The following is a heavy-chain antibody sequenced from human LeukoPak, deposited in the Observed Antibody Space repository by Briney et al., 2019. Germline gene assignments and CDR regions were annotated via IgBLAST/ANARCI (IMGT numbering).Heavy chain of an antibody. CDR3: ARPRSSGWYRFSMDV. CDR1: GFTVSSNY. Sequence: GGSLRLSCAASGFTVSSNYMSWVRQAPGKGLGWVSSISSSSSYIYYADSLRGRFTVSRDNAKNPLYLQMNSLRAEDTAVYYCARPRSSGWYRFSMDVWGKGTTVTISS. D-gene: IGHD6-19*01. J-gene: IGHJ6*04. V-gene: IGHV3-21*01. CDR2: ISSSSSYI.